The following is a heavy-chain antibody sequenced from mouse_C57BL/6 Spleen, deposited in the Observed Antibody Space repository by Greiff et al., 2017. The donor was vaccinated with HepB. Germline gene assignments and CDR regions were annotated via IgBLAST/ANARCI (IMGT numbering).Heavy chain of an antibody. V-gene: IGHV1-18*01. CDR1: GYTFTDYN. CDR2: INPNNGGT. Sequence: EVQLQQSGPELVKPGASVKISCKASGYTFTDYNMDWVKQSHGKSLEWIGDINPNNGGTIYNQKFKGKATLTVDKSSSTAYMELSSLTSEDTAVYYGARGEILRSRFDVWGTGTTVTVSS. J-gene: IGHJ1*03. CDR3: ARGEILRSRFDV. D-gene: IGHD1-1*01.